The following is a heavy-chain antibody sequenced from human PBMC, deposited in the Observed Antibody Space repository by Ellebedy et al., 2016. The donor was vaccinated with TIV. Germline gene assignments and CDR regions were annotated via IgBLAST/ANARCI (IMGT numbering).Heavy chain of an antibody. J-gene: IGHJ6*02. CDR1: GYTFTSYG. CDR2: ISAYNGNT. Sequence: ASVKVSCXASGYTFTSYGISWVRQAPGQGLEWMGWISAYNGNTNYAQKLQGRVTMTTDTSTSTAYMELRSLRSDDTAVYYCARGLDSSGWSWGNYYGMDVWGQGTTVTVSS. D-gene: IGHD6-19*01. CDR3: ARGLDSSGWSWGNYYGMDV. V-gene: IGHV1-18*01.